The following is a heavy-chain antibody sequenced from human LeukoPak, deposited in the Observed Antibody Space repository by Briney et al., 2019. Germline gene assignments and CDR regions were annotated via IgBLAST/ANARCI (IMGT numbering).Heavy chain of an antibody. CDR1: GYTFTGYY. V-gene: IGHV1-2*02. Sequence: ASVKVSCKASGYTFTGYYMHWVRQDPGQGLEWMGWINPNSGGTNYAQKFQGRVTMTRDTSISTAYMELSRLRSDDTAVYYCARELYNRRFRAAQGYWGQGTLVTVSS. J-gene: IGHJ4*02. CDR2: INPNSGGT. CDR3: ARELYNRRFRAAQGY. D-gene: IGHD6-6*01.